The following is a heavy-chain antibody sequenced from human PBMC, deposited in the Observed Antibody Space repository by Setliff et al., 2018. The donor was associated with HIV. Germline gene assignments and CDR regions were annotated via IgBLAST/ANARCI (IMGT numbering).Heavy chain of an antibody. CDR3: ARDRFTLTSSIFGF. V-gene: IGHV1-3*04. CDR2: VNTGKGDT. Sequence: ASVKVSCKTSGYTFSNYPIHWLRQAPGQRPEWMGWVNTGKGDTKYSQRFQDRLTITTESSASSVYMELSSLSSDDTAIYYCARDRFTLTSSIFGFWGHGPLVTVSS. CDR1: GYTFSNYP. J-gene: IGHJ4*01. D-gene: IGHD3-3*01.